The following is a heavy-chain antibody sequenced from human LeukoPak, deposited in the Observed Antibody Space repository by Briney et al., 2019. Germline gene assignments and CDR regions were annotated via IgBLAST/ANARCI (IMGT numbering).Heavy chain of an antibody. CDR3: VGGVIVGDYYFDY. D-gene: IGHD3-16*02. CDR1: GGSISSYY. Sequence: SETLSLTCTVSGGSISSYYWSWIRQPPGKGLEWSGYIYYSGSTNYNPSLKSRVTISVDTSKNQFSLKLSSVTAADTAVYYCVGGVIVGDYYFDYWGQGTLVTVSS. CDR2: IYYSGST. V-gene: IGHV4-59*08. J-gene: IGHJ4*02.